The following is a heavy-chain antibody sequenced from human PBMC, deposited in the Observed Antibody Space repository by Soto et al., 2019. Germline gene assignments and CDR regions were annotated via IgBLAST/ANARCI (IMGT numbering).Heavy chain of an antibody. V-gene: IGHV3-30-3*01. CDR1: GFTFSSYA. CDR2: ISSDGSNK. CDR3: ARSPTMYSSSWYGGVDY. Sequence: QVQLVESGGGVVQPGRSLRLSCEASGFTFSSYAMHWVRQAPGKGLEWVAVISSDGSNKYYADSVKGRFTISRDNSKNTLYLQMNSLRAEDTAVYYCARSPTMYSSSWYGGVDYWGQGTLVTVSS. D-gene: IGHD6-13*01. J-gene: IGHJ4*02.